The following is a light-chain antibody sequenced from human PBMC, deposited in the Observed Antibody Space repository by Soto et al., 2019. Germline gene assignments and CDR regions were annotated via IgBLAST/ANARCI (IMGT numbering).Light chain of an antibody. Sequence: QSALTQPASVSGSPGQSITISCTAASSDIGDFYFVSWYQHHPGKAPQLIIYEVSNRPSGVSHRFSASASGSTASLTISGLQPEDEAEYYCGSYTDTTYVFGTGTKVTVL. CDR1: SSDIGDFYF. J-gene: IGLJ1*01. CDR3: GSYTDTTYV. V-gene: IGLV2-14*01. CDR2: EVS.